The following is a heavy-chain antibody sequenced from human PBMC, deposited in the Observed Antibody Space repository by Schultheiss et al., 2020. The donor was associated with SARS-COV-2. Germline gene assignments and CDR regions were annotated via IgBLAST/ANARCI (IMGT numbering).Heavy chain of an antibody. D-gene: IGHD3-10*01. CDR1: GGSFSGYY. V-gene: IGHV4-4*07. J-gene: IGHJ6*02. Sequence: SETLSLTCAVYGGSFSGYYWSWIRQPAGKGLEWIGRIYTSGSTNYNPSLKSRVIMSVDTSKSQLSLQLNSVTAADTAVYYCARDGFVSYYHGSQTERYVYGMDVWGQGTPVTVSS. CDR3: ARDGFVSYYHGSQTERYVYGMDV. CDR2: IYTSGST.